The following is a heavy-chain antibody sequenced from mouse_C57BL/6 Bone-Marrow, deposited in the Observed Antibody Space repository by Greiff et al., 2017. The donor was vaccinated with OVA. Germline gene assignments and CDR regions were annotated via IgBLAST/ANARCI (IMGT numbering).Heavy chain of an antibody. CDR1: GYTFTGYW. V-gene: IGHV1-9*01. Sequence: QVQLQQSGAELMKPGASVKLSCKATGYTFTGYWIEWVKQRPGHGLEWIGEILPGSGSTNSNEKFKGKATFTADTSANTAYMQLSSLTTEDSDIYYCARPYIPNRYWYFDVWGTGTTVTVSS. D-gene: IGHD1-3*01. J-gene: IGHJ1*03. CDR3: ARPYIPNRYWYFDV. CDR2: ILPGSGST.